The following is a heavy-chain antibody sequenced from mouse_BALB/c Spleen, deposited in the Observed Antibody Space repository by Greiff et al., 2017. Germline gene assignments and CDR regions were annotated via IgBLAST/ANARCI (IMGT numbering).Heavy chain of an antibody. CDR1: GFTFSSYG. Sequence: VMLVESGGDLVKPGGSLKLSCAASGFTFSSYGMSWVRQTPDKRLEWVATISSGGSYTYYPDSVKGRFTISRDNAKNTLYLQMSSLKSEDTAMYYCARRDSTGAMDYWGQGTSVTVSS. J-gene: IGHJ4*01. CDR2: ISSGGSYT. V-gene: IGHV5-6*02. CDR3: ARRDSTGAMDY.